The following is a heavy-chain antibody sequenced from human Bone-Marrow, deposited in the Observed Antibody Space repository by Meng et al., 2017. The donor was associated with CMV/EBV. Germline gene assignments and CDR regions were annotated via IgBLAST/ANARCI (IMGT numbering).Heavy chain of an antibody. CDR3: ARGGGDDEVDY. CDR1: GYTLNNYY. V-gene: IGHV1-18*01. D-gene: IGHD1-1*01. Sequence: ASEKVSCKTSGYTLNNYYINWVRQAPGQGLEWMGLISANSGDRKYAQKFQGRVTLTADTSTGIAYMEVRSLSSDDTAIYFCARGGGDDEVDYWGQGTLVTVSS. J-gene: IGHJ4*02. CDR2: ISANSGDR.